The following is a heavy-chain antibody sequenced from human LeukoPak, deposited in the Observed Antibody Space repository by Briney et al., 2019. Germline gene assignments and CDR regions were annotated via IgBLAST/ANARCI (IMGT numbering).Heavy chain of an antibody. D-gene: IGHD3-10*01. CDR3: AKERDYRVSTSCDY. Sequence: GGSLRLSCAAYGFIFRNYYMSWVRQAPGKGLEWVAVISYDGKVTFYADSVKGRFTISRDNSKNTLYLHMTSLRGGDTALYYCAKERDYRVSTSCDYWGQGTQVTVSS. CDR1: GFIFRNYY. CDR2: ISYDGKVT. V-gene: IGHV3-30*18. J-gene: IGHJ4*02.